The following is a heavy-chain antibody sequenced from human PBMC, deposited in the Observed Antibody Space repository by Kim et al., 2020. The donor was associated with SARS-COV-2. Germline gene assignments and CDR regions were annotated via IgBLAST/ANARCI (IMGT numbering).Heavy chain of an antibody. Sequence: YYVDTVKGRFTISRDNAKNALYLQMNSLRAEDTAVYYCARDLYYYYGMDVWGQGTTVTVSS. V-gene: IGHV3-7*03. J-gene: IGHJ6*02. CDR3: ARDLYYYYGMDV.